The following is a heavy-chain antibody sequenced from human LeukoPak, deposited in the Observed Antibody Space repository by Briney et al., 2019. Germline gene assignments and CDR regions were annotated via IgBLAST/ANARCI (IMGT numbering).Heavy chain of an antibody. J-gene: IGHJ4*02. Sequence: SETLSLTCTVSGGSISSSSYYWGWIRQPPGKGLEWIGSIYYSGSTYCNPSLKSRVTISVDTSKNQFSLKLSSVTAADTAVYYCANAVTTDYRNYGGAFDYWGQGTPVTVSS. CDR2: IYYSGST. D-gene: IGHD4-11*01. CDR3: ANAVTTDYRNYGGAFDY. CDR1: GGSISSSSYY. V-gene: IGHV4-39*01.